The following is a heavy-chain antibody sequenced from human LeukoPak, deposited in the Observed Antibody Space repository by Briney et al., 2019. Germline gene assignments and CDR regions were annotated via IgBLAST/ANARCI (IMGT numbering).Heavy chain of an antibody. CDR1: GGSLNPYY. CDR3: ARTSASGGTFFDS. CDR2: IYFSGNT. Sequence: PSETLSLTCTVSGGSLNPYYWSWIRQPAGKGLEWIGRIYFSGNTHYIPSLQSRGTISVDTSKNQFSLRLSSVTAADTAVYYCARTSASGGTFFDSWGQGTLVTVSS. V-gene: IGHV4-4*07. J-gene: IGHJ4*02. D-gene: IGHD2-15*01.